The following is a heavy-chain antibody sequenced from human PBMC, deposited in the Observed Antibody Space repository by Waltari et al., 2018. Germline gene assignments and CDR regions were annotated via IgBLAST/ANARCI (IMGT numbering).Heavy chain of an antibody. CDR3: ARGGSSYYDAYGT. D-gene: IGHD1-26*01. Sequence: QLQLQESGPGLVKPSETLSLPCTASGVSFNDDNTYWGWIRQPPGEGLEWVGSIYSTGSTYYKTSLKSRVTVSIDTPNNQFSLKLTSVTAADTVVYFCARGGSSYYDAYGTWGQGSMVIVSS. CDR1: GVSFNDDNTY. J-gene: IGHJ3*02. CDR2: IYSTGST. V-gene: IGHV4-39*07.